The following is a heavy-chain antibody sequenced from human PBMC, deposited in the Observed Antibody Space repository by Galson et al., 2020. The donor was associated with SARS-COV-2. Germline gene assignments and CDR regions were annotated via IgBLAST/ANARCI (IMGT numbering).Heavy chain of an antibody. Sequence: GESLRLSCVASGFTLSNYAMHWVRQAPGKGLEWVAIISYDGNNKYADSVKGRFTSPRDNSKSTLYLQMNSLRPEDTAVYYCAKETADYDSSNFDFWGQGTLVTVSS. CDR1: GFTLSNYA. CDR2: ISYDGNNK. J-gene: IGHJ4*02. CDR3: AKETADYDSSNFDF. D-gene: IGHD3-22*01. V-gene: IGHV3-30*18.